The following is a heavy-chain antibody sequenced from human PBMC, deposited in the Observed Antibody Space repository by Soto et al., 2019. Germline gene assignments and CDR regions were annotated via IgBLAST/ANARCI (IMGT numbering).Heavy chain of an antibody. D-gene: IGHD3-10*01. V-gene: IGHV3-64*04. CDR1: GFTFSRYA. CDR2: IDDSGVYT. J-gene: IGHJ4*02. CDR3: ARYGPGKVIDY. Sequence: PGGSLRLSCAASGFTFSRYAMSWVRQAPGKGLEYISSIDDSGVYTPYADSVKGRFTISIDNSKNTLYLQMNSLRAEDTAMYYCARYGPGKVIDYWGQGTLVTVSS.